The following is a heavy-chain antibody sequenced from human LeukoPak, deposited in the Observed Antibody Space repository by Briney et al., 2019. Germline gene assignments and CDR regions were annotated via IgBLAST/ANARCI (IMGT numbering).Heavy chain of an antibody. V-gene: IGHV3-9*01. CDR2: ISWDSGNM. Sequence: GRSLRLSCAAAGFSLDDYAMHWVRQAPGKGLEWVSSISWDSGNMAYADSVKGRFTISRDNVKNPLYLQMNSLRPEDTAFYYCIKDMGFDLLKDAFEIWGQGTLVTVSS. D-gene: IGHD1-26*01. CDR3: IKDMGFDLLKDAFEI. CDR1: GFSLDDYA. J-gene: IGHJ3*02.